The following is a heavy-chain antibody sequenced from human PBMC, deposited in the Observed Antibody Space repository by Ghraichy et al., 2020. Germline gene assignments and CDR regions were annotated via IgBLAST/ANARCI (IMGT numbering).Heavy chain of an antibody. Sequence: ASVKVSCKASGYTFTGYYMHWVRQAPGQGLEWMGWINPNSGGTNYAQKFQGRVTMTRDTSISTAYMELSRLRSDDTAVYYCAREGSGSYYGWFDPWGQGTLVTVSS. V-gene: IGHV1-2*02. CDR3: AREGSGSYYGWFDP. CDR2: INPNSGGT. CDR1: GYTFTGYY. J-gene: IGHJ5*02. D-gene: IGHD1-26*01.